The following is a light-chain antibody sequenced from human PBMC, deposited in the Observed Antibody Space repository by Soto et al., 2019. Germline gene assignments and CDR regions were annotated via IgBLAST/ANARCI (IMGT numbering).Light chain of an antibody. CDR2: GAS. V-gene: IGKV3-15*01. CDR1: QSINSE. Sequence: DIGMTQSPATLSLSPGERAALSCRASQSINSELAWYQQKPGQPPRLLIYGASTRATGVPARFTGSESGSEFTLTISGLQSEDLAVYYCQQGYNWPLTLGQGTRLEI. CDR3: QQGYNWPLT. J-gene: IGKJ2*01.